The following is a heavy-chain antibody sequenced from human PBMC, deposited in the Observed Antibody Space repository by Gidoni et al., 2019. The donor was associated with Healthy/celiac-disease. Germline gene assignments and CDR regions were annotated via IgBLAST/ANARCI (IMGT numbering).Heavy chain of an antibody. V-gene: IGHV4-39*01. Sequence: QLQLPESGPGLVKPSETLSPTGPVPGGSIRSRRYDWGWIRPPPGTGLELIGSLYYCGRTYYNPSLKSRVTISVDTSKNQFSLKLSSVTAADTAVYYCARPYPDLDPGIAVAYMLADYWGQGTLVTVSS. D-gene: IGHD6-19*01. CDR1: GGSIRSRRYD. J-gene: IGHJ4*02. CDR2: LYYCGRT. CDR3: ARPYPDLDPGIAVAYMLADY.